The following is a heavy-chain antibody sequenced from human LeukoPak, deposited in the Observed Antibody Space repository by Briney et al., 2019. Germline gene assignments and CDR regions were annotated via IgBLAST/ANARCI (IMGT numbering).Heavy chain of an antibody. CDR2: INLSSSSR. J-gene: IGHJ4*02. V-gene: IGHV3-20*04. D-gene: IGHD3-22*01. Sequence: PGGSLRLSCAASGFTFDDYGMSWVRQAPGKGLEWVCGINLSSSSRGYADSVKGRFTISRDSAKKFLYLQMNTLRVEDTALYYCARVDRSADYSLDYWGQGSLVTVSS. CDR3: ARVDRSADYSLDY. CDR1: GFTFDDYG.